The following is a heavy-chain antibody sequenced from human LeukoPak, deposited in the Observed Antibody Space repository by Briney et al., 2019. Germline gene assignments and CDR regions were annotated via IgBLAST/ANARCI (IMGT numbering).Heavy chain of an antibody. D-gene: IGHD2-15*01. CDR3: ARRYCSGGSSYMRGYYGMDV. CDR1: NGSFSAYY. Sequence: SETLSLTCAVSNGSFSAYYWSWIRQSRGKGLQWIGEISHSGSTNYNPSLKLRVSISLDTSKNQFSLRLSSVSAADTAVYFCARRYCSGGSSYMRGYYGMDVWATGTTVIVSS. CDR2: ISHSGST. V-gene: IGHV4-34*01. J-gene: IGHJ6*04.